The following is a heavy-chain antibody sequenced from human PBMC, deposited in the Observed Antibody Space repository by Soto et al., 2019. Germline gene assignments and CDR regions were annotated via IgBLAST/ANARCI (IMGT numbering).Heavy chain of an antibody. CDR2: IKSKTDGGTT. D-gene: IGHD4-17*01. J-gene: IGHJ4*02. CDR3: TTDMFSTVTTKVSY. V-gene: IGHV3-15*07. Sequence: SGFTFSNAWMNWVRQAPGNGLEWVGRIKSKTDGGTTDYAAPVKGRFTISRDDSKNTLYLQMNSLKTEDTAVYYCTTDMFSTVTTKVSYWGQGTLVTVSS. CDR1: GFTFSNAW.